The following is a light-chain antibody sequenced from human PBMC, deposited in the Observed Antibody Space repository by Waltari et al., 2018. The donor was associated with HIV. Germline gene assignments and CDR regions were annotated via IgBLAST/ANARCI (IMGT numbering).Light chain of an antibody. J-gene: IGLJ2*01. Sequence: QPVVTPPPPASGTPGQSVTISCSGSSSNIGSNNELWYQHLPGSAPKLRIYRDNQRPSGVPDRGSGSRSGTSASLDIGGLRSEDVAGYCCVVWDDSLSGVVFGGGTSVTVL. V-gene: IGLV1-47*01. CDR3: VVWDDSLSGVV. CDR2: RDN. CDR1: SSNIGSNN.